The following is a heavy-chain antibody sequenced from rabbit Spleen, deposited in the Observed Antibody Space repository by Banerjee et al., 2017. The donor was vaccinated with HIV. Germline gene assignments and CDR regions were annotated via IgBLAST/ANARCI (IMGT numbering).Heavy chain of an antibody. D-gene: IGHD1-1*01. V-gene: IGHV1S47*01. J-gene: IGHJ6*01. CDR3: ARTFSDSGWNIDL. Sequence: QEQLVESGGGLVQPGGSLKLSCKASGFDFSSYGVSWVRQAPGKGLEWIGFIDPIFSGTYYANWVNGRFTISSDNAQNTVDLQMNSLTAADTATYFCARTFSDSGWNIDLWGHGTLVTVS. CDR2: IDPIFSGT. CDR1: GFDFSSYG.